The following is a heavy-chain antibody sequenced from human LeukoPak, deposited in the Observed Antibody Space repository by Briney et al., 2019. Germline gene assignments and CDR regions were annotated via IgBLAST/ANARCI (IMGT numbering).Heavy chain of an antibody. Sequence: RASVKVSCKASGGTFSSYAISWVRQAPGQGLEWMGGIIPIFGTANYAQKFQGRVTITADESTSTAYMELSSLRSEDTAVYYCARDPPVNYYYYGMDVWGQGTTVTVSS. CDR1: GGTFSSYA. CDR2: IIPIFGTA. J-gene: IGHJ6*02. V-gene: IGHV1-69*13. CDR3: ARDPPVNYYYYGMDV.